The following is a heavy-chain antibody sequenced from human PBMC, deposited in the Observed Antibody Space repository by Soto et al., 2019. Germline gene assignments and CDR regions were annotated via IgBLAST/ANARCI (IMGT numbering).Heavy chain of an antibody. Sequence: ASVKVSCKASGYTFTSYDINWVRQATGQGLEWMGWMNPNSGGTNYAQKFQGRVTMTRDTSISTAYMELSRLRSDDTAVYYCARDREFGGVSWGQGTLVTVSS. J-gene: IGHJ5*02. CDR2: MNPNSGGT. D-gene: IGHD3-16*01. CDR1: GYTFTSYD. V-gene: IGHV1-2*02. CDR3: ARDREFGGVS.